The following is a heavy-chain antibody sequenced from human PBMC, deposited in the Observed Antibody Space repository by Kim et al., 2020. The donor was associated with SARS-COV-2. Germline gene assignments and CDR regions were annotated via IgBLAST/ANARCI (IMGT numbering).Heavy chain of an antibody. Sequence: SETLSLTCTVSGGSISSYYWSWIRQPPGKGLEWIGYIYYSGSTNYNPSLKSRVTISVDTSKNQFSLKLSSVTAADTAVYYCARDSSGWYGDNWFDPWGQGTLVTVSS. J-gene: IGHJ5*02. V-gene: IGHV4-59*01. CDR1: GGSISSYY. CDR2: IYYSGST. D-gene: IGHD6-19*01. CDR3: ARDSSGWYGDNWFDP.